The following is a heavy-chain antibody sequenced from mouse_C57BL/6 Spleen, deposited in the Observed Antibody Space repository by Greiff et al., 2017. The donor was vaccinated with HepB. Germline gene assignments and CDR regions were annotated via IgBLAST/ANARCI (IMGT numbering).Heavy chain of an antibody. Sequence: QVQLQQPGAELVKPGASVKLSCKASGYTFTSYWMHWVKQRPGQGLEWIGMIHPNSGSTNYNEKFKSKATLTVDKSSSTAYMQLSSLTSEDSAVYYCARWGGYDVSVDVWGTGTTVTVSS. J-gene: IGHJ1*03. CDR1: GYTFTSYW. CDR3: ARWGGYDVSVDV. D-gene: IGHD2-2*01. V-gene: IGHV1-64*01. CDR2: IHPNSGST.